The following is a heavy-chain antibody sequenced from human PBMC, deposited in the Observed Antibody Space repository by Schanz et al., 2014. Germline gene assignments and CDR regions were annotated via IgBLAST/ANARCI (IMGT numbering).Heavy chain of an antibody. J-gene: IGHJ4*02. CDR3: ARSEMDRGVIWGY. Sequence: VQLVESGGSVVQPGRSLRLSCAGSGFSFSDYGMHWVRQAPGKGLEWVANIKQDESERSYVDSVKGRFTISRDNAKNSLYLQMNSLRVEDTAVYYCARSEMDRGVIWGYWGQGTLVTVSS. V-gene: IGHV3-7*01. CDR2: IKQDESER. D-gene: IGHD3-10*01. CDR1: GFSFSDYG.